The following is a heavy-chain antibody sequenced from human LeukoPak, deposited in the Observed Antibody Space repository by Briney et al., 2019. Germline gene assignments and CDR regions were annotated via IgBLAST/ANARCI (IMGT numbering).Heavy chain of an antibody. CDR2: IKGDGGEI. D-gene: IGHD6-13*01. Sequence: SGGSLRLSCAASGFTFSRYWMRWVRHAPGKGLVWVSGIKGDGGEITYADSVKGRVTISRGNAKNTVYLQLNSLRAEDTAVYYCISESTSRNWYNWGQGTLVTVSS. V-gene: IGHV3-74*03. J-gene: IGHJ4*02. CDR1: GFTFSRYW. CDR3: ISESTSRNWYN.